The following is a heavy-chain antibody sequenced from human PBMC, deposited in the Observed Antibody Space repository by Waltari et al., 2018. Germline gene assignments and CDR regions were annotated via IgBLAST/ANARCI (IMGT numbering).Heavy chain of an antibody. J-gene: IGHJ3*02. D-gene: IGHD4-17*01. CDR1: GGTFSSYT. CDR3: ARDTVTTKRGAFDI. CDR2: IIPSLGIA. V-gene: IGHV1-69*08. Sequence: QVQLVQSGAEVKKPGSSVKVSCKASGGTFSSYTISWVRQAPGQGLEWMGRIIPSLGIANYAQKFQGRVTITADKSTSTAYMELSSLRSEDTAVYYCARDTVTTKRGAFDIWGQGTMVTVSS.